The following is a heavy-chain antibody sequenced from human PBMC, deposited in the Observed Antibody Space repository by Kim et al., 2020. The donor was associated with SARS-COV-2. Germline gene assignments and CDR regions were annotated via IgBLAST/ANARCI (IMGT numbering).Heavy chain of an antibody. CDR1: GYTFTGYY. CDR3: ARRGLGGNYYTYYYYGMDV. Sequence: ASVNVSCKASGYTFTGYYMHWVRQAPGQGLEWMGWINPNSGGTNYAQKFQGRVTMTRDTSISTAYMELSRLRSDDTAVYYCARRGLGGNYYTYYYYGMDVWGQGTTVTVSS. J-gene: IGHJ6*02. D-gene: IGHD2-21*02. V-gene: IGHV1-2*02. CDR2: INPNSGGT.